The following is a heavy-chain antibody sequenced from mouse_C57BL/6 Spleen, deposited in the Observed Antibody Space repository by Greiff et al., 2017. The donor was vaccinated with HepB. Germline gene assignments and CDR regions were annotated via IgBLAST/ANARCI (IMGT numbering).Heavy chain of an antibody. Sequence: EVKVEESGGGLVQPGGSMKLSCVASGFTFSNYWMNWVRQSPEKGLEWVAQIRLKSDNYATHYAESVKGRFTISRDDSKSSVYLQMNNLRAEDTGIYYCTKGQDYFDYWGQGTTLTVSS. J-gene: IGHJ2*01. V-gene: IGHV6-3*01. CDR1: GFTFSNYW. CDR3: TKGQDYFDY. CDR2: IRLKSDNYAT.